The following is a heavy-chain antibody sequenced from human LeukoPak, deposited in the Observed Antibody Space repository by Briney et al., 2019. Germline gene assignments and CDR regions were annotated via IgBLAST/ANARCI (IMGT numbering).Heavy chain of an antibody. CDR3: ARAVRENYYYYAMDV. CDR2: IYTRRST. Sequence: SETLSLTCTVSGGSITSGSYYWSWIRQPAGKGLEWIGRIYTRRSTNYNPSLKSRVTISVDTSRNQFSLKLSSVTAADTAVYYCARAVRENYYYYAMDVWGQGTTVTVSS. CDR1: GGSITSGSYY. J-gene: IGHJ6*02. D-gene: IGHD3-10*01. V-gene: IGHV4-61*02.